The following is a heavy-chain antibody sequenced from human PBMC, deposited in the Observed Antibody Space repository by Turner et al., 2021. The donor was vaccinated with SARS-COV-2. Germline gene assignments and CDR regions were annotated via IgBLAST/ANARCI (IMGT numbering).Heavy chain of an antibody. D-gene: IGHD2-2*01. CDR2: IFSDGDST. CDR3: AKTRGPVAFHPDS. CDR1: GFIFSNYA. V-gene: IGHV3-23*01. J-gene: IGHJ4*02. Sequence: EVQVLESGGTLVQPGGSLRLSCAVSGFIFSNYAMTGVRQAPGRGLEWVCSIFSDGDSTYYADSVKGRFTISRDDSKNTVSLQMNSLRAEDTALYYCAKTRGPVAFHPDSWGQGTLVTVSS.